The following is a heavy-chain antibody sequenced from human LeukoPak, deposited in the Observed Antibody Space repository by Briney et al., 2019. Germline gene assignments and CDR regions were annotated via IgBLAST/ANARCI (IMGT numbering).Heavy chain of an antibody. V-gene: IGHV4-30-4*08. D-gene: IGHD3-10*01. CDR1: GGSISSGDYY. CDR2: IYYSGST. CDR3: ARHENRVTLNWFDP. J-gene: IGHJ5*02. Sequence: SETLSLTCTVSGGSISSGDYYWSWIRQPPGKGLEWIGYIYYSGSTYYNPSLKSRVTISVDTSKNQFSLKLSSVTAADTAVYYCARHENRVTLNWFDPWGQGTLVTVSS.